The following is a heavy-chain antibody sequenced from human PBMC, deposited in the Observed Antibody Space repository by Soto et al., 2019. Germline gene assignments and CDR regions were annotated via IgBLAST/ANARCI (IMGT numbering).Heavy chain of an antibody. D-gene: IGHD2-2*01. J-gene: IGHJ6*03. Sequence: QVQLVQSGAEVKKPGASVKVSCKASGYTFTSYGISWVRQARGQGLEWMGWISAYNGNTNYAQKLQGRVTMTTDTSTSTAYMELRSLRSDDTAVYYCARGVAGSYCSSTSCYGNYYYYMDVWGKGTTVTVSS. V-gene: IGHV1-18*01. CDR1: GYTFTSYG. CDR2: ISAYNGNT. CDR3: ARGVAGSYCSSTSCYGNYYYYMDV.